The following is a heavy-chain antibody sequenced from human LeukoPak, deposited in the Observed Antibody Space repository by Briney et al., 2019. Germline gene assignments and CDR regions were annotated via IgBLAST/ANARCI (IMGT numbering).Heavy chain of an antibody. D-gene: IGHD1-1*01. J-gene: IGHJ5*02. Sequence: GRSLRLSCAASGFTFSSYGMHWVRQAPGKGLEWVSVIYSGGSTYYADSVKGRFTISRDNSKNTLYLQMNSLRAEDTAVYYCARGEETGSPWGQGTLVTVSS. CDR1: GFTFSSYG. CDR3: ARGEETGSP. CDR2: IYSGGST. V-gene: IGHV3-53*01.